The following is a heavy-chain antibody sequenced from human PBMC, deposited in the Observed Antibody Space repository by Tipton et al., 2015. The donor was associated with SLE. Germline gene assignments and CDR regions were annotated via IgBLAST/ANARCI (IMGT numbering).Heavy chain of an antibody. CDR1: GDSISNNNW. CDR2: IHHIGNT. V-gene: IGHV4-4*02. CDR3: ARYPATVTSSAYFNGLDI. D-gene: IGHD4-17*01. Sequence: TLSLTCTVSGDSISNNNWWTWVRQRPGKGLEWIGEIHHIGNTNQNPSLKSRVTISIDKSKNQFSLKLRSVTAADTAVYYCARYPATVTSSAYFNGLDIWVQGTLVIVSS. J-gene: IGHJ3*02.